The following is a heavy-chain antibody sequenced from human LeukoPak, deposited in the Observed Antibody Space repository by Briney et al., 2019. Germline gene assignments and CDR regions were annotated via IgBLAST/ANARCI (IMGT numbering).Heavy chain of an antibody. J-gene: IGHJ4*02. CDR3: ASPFYDFWSGYYTRSFDY. V-gene: IGHV3-53*01. CDR2: IYSGGST. CDR1: GFTVSSNY. Sequence: GGSLRLSCAASGFTVSSNYMSWVRQAPGKGLEWVSVIYSGGSTYYADSVKGRFTISRDNSKNTLYLQMNSLRAEDTAVYYCASPFYDFWSGYYTRSFDYWGQGTLVTVSS. D-gene: IGHD3-3*01.